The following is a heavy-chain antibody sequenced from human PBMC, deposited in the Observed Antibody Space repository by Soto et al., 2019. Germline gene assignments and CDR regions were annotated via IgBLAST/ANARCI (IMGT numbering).Heavy chain of an antibody. V-gene: IGHV4-30-4*01. CDR2: IYYSGST. J-gene: IGHJ4*02. Sequence: PSETLSLTCTVSGGSISSGDYYWSWIRQPPGKGLEWIGYIYYSGSTYYNPSLKSRVTISVDTSKNQFSLKLSSVTAADTAVYYCARVGPMVRGVIVDYWGKGTLVTVSS. CDR1: GGSISSGDYY. D-gene: IGHD3-10*01. CDR3: ARVGPMVRGVIVDY.